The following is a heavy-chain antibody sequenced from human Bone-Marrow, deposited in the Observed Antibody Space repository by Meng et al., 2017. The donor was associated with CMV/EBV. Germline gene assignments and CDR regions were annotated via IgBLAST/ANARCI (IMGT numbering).Heavy chain of an antibody. V-gene: IGHV1-69*05. CDR1: GGTFSSYA. CDR2: IIPIFGTA. Sequence: SVKVSCKASGGTFSSYAISWVRQAPGQGLEWMGGIIPIFGTANYAQKFQGRVTITTDESTSTAYMELSSLRSEDTAVYYCARGTFWVTIFGVVIKNGMDVWGQGTTVIVSS. D-gene: IGHD3-3*01. J-gene: IGHJ6*02. CDR3: ARGTFWVTIFGVVIKNGMDV.